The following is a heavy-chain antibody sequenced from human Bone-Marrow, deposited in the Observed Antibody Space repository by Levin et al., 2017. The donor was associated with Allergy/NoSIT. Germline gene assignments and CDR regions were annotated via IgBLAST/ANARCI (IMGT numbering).Heavy chain of an antibody. J-gene: IGHJ4*02. V-gene: IGHV1-18*01. Sequence: GESLKISCKASGYTFTIYGLSWVRQAPGQGLEWMGWISGYNGNTEYAQKFQGRLTMTTDTSTTTVYMELGSLRTDDTAIYYCARVDYSDRGGYNAHWGQGTLVTVSS. CDR3: ARVDYSDRGGYNAH. CDR2: ISGYNGNT. CDR1: GYTFTIYG. D-gene: IGHD3-22*01.